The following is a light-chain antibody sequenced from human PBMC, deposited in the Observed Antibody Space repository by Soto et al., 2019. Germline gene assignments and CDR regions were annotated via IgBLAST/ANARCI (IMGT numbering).Light chain of an antibody. CDR1: TNDIGGYNY. V-gene: IGLV2-14*01. CDR3: CSYTISAPLV. Sequence: QSALTQPASVSGSPGQSITISCSGTTNDIGGYNYVSWYQHHPGKVPKVIIYEVRNRPSGVSNRFSGSKSGNTASLTISGLQAEEEADYYCCSYTISAPLVFAGGPKLTVL. CDR2: EVR. J-gene: IGLJ2*01.